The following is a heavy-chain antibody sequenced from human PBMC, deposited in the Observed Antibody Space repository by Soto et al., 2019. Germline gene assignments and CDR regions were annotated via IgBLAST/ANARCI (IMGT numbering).Heavy chain of an antibody. CDR3: ARVRNSGSYSYFFDY. CDR1: GFSFSDYY. J-gene: IGHJ4*02. V-gene: IGHV3-11*01. CDR2: ITSGGFTK. Sequence: QVQLVESGGGLVQPGGSLRLSCAASGFSFSDYYMSWIRQAPGKGPEWVSYITSGGFTKYYADSVKGRFTISRDNAKNALFLQVNSLRADDTAMYYCARVRNSGSYSYFFDYWGQGTLATVSS. D-gene: IGHD3-10*01.